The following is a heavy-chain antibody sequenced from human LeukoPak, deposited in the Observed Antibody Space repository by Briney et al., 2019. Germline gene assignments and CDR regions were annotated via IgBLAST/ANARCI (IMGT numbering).Heavy chain of an antibody. CDR1: GGSFSGYY. J-gene: IGHJ5*02. D-gene: IGHD3-3*01. CDR2: INHSGST. V-gene: IGHV4-34*01. Sequence: PSETLSLTCAVYGGSFSGYYWSWIRQPPGKGLEWVGEINHSGSTNYNPSLKSRVTISVDTSKNQFSLKLSSVTAADTAVYYCARGDRHDFWSGYYTGLSWFDLWGQGTLVTVSS. CDR3: ARGDRHDFWSGYYTGLSWFDL.